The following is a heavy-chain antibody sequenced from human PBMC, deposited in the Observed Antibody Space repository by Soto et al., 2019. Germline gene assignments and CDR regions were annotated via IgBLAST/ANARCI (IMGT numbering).Heavy chain of an antibody. V-gene: IGHV4-59*08. J-gene: IGHJ6*02. CDR3: ARLHGYCISTSCYGYYGMDV. CDR2: IHYSGST. Sequence: PSETLSLTCTVSGGSMISYYWSWIRQPPGKGLEWIGFIHYSGSTNYNPSLKSRVTMSVDTSKNQFSLKLSSVTAADTAVYYFARLHGYCISTSCYGYYGMDVWGQGTTVTVSS. D-gene: IGHD2-2*01. CDR1: GGSMISYY.